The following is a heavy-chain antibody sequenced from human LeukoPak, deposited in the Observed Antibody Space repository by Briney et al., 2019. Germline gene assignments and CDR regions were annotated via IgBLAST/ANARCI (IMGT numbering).Heavy chain of an antibody. CDR1: GFTFSSHA. V-gene: IGHV3-23*01. Sequence: PGGSLRLSCVASGFTFSSHAMSWVRQAPGKGLEWVSGISGSGGSTYYADSVKGRCTISRDNSKNTLYLQVNSLRAEDTAVYYCAKDESVIPAAVLDYWGQGTLVTVSS. D-gene: IGHD6-13*01. J-gene: IGHJ4*02. CDR2: ISGSGGST. CDR3: AKDESVIPAAVLDY.